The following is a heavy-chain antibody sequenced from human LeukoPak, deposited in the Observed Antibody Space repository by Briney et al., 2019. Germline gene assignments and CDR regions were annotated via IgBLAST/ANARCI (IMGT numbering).Heavy chain of an antibody. Sequence: SETLSLTCTVSGGSISSSSYYWGWIRQPPGKGLEWIGSIYYSGSTYYNPSLKSRVTISIDTSKNQFSLKLSSVTAADTAVYYCARGRLHQNGAGPYYFDYWGQGTLVTVSS. CDR2: IYYSGST. CDR3: ARGRLHQNGAGPYYFDY. J-gene: IGHJ4*02. V-gene: IGHV4-39*07. D-gene: IGHD4-11*01. CDR1: GGSISSSSYY.